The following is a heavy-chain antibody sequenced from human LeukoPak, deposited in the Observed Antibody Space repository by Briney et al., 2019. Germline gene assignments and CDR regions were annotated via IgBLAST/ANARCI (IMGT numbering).Heavy chain of an antibody. V-gene: IGHV3-64*05. CDR2: ISSIGGSR. CDR3: VKKADLDLVAVSAAIPGYGMYV. Sequence: GGSLRLSCSASGFTFSRYAMHWVRQAPGKGLEYGSVISSIGGSRYYAGSVKGRFTISRDNSKNTLYIQMSSLRVEDTAVYYCVKKADLDLVAVSAAIPGYGMYVWGQGTTVTVSS. J-gene: IGHJ6*02. CDR1: GFTFSRYA. D-gene: IGHD2-2*01.